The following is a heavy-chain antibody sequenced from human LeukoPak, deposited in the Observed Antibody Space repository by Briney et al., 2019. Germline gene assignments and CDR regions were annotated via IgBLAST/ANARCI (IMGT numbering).Heavy chain of an antibody. Sequence: GRSLRPSRAASGFTFDDYAMHWVRQAPGKGLEWVSGISWNSGSIGYADSVKGRFTISRDNAKNSLYLKMNSLRAEDTALYYCEKVLRSHINWYFDLGGRGTLVTVPS. V-gene: IGHV3-9*01. CDR3: EKVLRSHINWYFDL. J-gene: IGHJ2*01. D-gene: IGHD3-9*01. CDR1: GFTFDDYA. CDR2: ISWNSGSI.